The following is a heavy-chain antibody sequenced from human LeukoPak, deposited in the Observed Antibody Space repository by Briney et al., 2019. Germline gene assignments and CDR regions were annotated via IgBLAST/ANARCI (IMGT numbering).Heavy chain of an antibody. CDR3: ARIYCSGGRCPFYYYGMDV. J-gene: IGHJ6*02. V-gene: IGHV4-34*01. CDR1: GGSFSGYY. CDR2: INHSGST. D-gene: IGHD2-15*01. Sequence: SETLSLTCAVYGGSFSGYYWSWIRQPPGKGLEWIGEINHSGSTNYNPSLKSRVTISVDTSKKQFSLKLSSVTAADTAVYYCARIYCSGGRCPFYYYGMDVWGQGTTVTVSS.